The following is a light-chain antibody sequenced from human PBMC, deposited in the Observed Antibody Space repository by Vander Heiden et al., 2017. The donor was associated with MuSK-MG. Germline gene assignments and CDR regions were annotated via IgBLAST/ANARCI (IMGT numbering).Light chain of an antibody. V-gene: IGKV1-39*01. Sequence: DIQMTQSPSSLSASVGDRVTITCRASQSISSYLNWYQQKPGKAPKLLIYAASSLQRGVPSRFSGSGSGTDFTLTISSLKPEDFATYYCQQSYSTPITFGQGTRLEIK. CDR2: AAS. CDR1: QSISSY. CDR3: QQSYSTPIT. J-gene: IGKJ5*01.